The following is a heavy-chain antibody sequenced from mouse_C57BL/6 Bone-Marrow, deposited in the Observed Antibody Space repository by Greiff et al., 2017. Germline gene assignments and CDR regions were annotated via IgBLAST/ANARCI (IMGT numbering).Heavy chain of an antibody. CDR2: IDPSDSYT. Sequence: QVQLQQPGAELVMPGASVKLSCKASGYTFTSYWMHWVKPRPGQGLEWIGEIDPSDSYTNYNQKFKGKSTLTVDKSSSTAYMQLSSLTSEDSAVYYCAREGLLRSYWYFDVWGTGTTVTVSS. J-gene: IGHJ1*03. CDR1: GYTFTSYW. CDR3: AREGLLRSYWYFDV. D-gene: IGHD1-1*01. V-gene: IGHV1-69*01.